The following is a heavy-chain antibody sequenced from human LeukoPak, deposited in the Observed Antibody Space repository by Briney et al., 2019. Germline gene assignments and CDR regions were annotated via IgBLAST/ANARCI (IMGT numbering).Heavy chain of an antibody. D-gene: IGHD6-19*01. Sequence: GGSLRLSCAASGFTFSSYAMSWVRQAPGKGLEWVSIIYNSGSTYYADSLKGRFTISRDNSKSTLFLQMNSLRAEDTAIYYCARGVTNIAVGDYWGQGTLVTVSS. CDR3: ARGVTNIAVGDY. J-gene: IGHJ4*02. CDR1: GFTFSSYA. CDR2: IYNSGST. V-gene: IGHV3-53*01.